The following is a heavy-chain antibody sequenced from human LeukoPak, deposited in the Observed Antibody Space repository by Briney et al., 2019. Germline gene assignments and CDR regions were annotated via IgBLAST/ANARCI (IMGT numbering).Heavy chain of an antibody. Sequence: GGSLRLSCAASGFTFDDYAMHWVRQAPGKGLEWVSLISGDGGSTYYADSVKDRFTISRDNSKNSLYLQMNSLRTEDTALYYCAKDFGRLGLDYFDYWGQGTLVTVSS. CDR2: ISGDGGST. V-gene: IGHV3-43*02. CDR3: AKDFGRLGLDYFDY. D-gene: IGHD3-16*01. CDR1: GFTFDDYA. J-gene: IGHJ4*02.